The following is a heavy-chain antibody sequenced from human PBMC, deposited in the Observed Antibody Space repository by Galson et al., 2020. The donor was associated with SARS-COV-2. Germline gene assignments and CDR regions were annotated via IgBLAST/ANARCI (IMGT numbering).Heavy chain of an antibody. CDR1: GFTFKNYA. V-gene: IGHV3-30*15. CDR2: ISYDGNIK. D-gene: IGHD2-21*02. CDR3: ARDFYQYCDLMNCYSGADY. Sequence: GGSLRLSCAASGFTFKNYAMHWVRQAPGKGLEWVALISYDGNIKNYADSVKGRFTVSRDNFKNTVYLQMSSLRAEDTAVYYCARDFYQYCDLMNCYSGADYWGQGTLVTVSS. J-gene: IGHJ4*02.